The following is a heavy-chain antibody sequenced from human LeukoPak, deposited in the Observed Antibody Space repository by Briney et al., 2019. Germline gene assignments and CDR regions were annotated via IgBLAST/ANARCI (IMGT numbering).Heavy chain of an antibody. V-gene: IGHV3-21*01. CDR1: GFTFSSYN. Sequence: GGSLRLSCAASGFTFSSYNMDWVRQAPGKGLEWVSFISSSSSYIYYADSVKGRFTISRDNAKNSLYLQMNSLRAEDTAVYYCASPQQQLGDWGQGTLVTVSS. J-gene: IGHJ4*02. CDR3: ASPQQQLGD. CDR2: ISSSSSYI. D-gene: IGHD6-13*01.